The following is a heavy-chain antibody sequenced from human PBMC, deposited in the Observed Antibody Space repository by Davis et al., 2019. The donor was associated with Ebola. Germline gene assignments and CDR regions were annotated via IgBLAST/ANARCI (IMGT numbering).Heavy chain of an antibody. CDR3: ARDQAFYGSSSLDS. J-gene: IGHJ4*02. CDR1: GDSISGSKW. V-gene: IGHV4-4*02. Sequence: PSETLSLTCNVSGDSISGSKWWTWVRQSLRKGLEWIGEIFHRGSTNYNPSLVGRVTMSLDTSKNVFSLMLTSVTAADSAMYYCARDQAFYGSSSLDSWGQGTLVTVS. D-gene: IGHD4-17*01. CDR2: IFHRGST.